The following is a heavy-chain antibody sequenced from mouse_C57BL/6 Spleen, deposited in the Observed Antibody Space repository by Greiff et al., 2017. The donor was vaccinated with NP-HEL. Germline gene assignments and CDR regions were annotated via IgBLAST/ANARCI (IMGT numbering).Heavy chain of an antibody. D-gene: IGHD1-1*01. CDR1: GFTFSDYG. CDR2: ISSGSSTI. J-gene: IGHJ4*01. CDR3: ARTTPVARYAMDY. Sequence: EVQLVESGGGLVKPGGSLKLSCAASGFTFSDYGMHWVRQAPEKGLEWVAYISSGSSTIYYADTVKGRFTISRDNAKNTLFLQMTSLRSEDTAMYYCARTTPVARYAMDYWGQGTSVTVSS. V-gene: IGHV5-17*01.